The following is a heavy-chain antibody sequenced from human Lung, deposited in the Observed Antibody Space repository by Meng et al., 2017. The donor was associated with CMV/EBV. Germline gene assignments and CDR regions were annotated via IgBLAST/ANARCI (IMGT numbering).Heavy chain of an antibody. CDR2: IYHSGTT. D-gene: IGHD3-3*01. CDR1: GYSTGSGYY. J-gene: IGHJ3*01. Sequence: SXTLSLXCTVSGYSTGSGYYWGWIRQSPGKGLEWIGSIYHSGTTYYNPSLNSRVTISIDASKNHFSLKLSSVTAADTAIYFCARGYYDLWSGYSYHDAFDHXGQGXMVTVSS. V-gene: IGHV4-38-2*02. CDR3: ARGYYDLWSGYSYHDAFDH.